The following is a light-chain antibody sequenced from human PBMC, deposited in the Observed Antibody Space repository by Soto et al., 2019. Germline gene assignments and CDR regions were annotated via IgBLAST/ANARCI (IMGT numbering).Light chain of an antibody. J-gene: IGKJ1*01. CDR3: QQYNDWPPT. CDR2: GAS. Sequence: EKVMTQSPATLSVSPGERATLSCRASQSVNRNLAWYQQKPGQVPRVLIYGASTMATGIPDRFSGSGSGTEFTLTISSLQSEDFAVYYCQQYNDWPPTFGQGTKVEIK. V-gene: IGKV3-15*01. CDR1: QSVNRN.